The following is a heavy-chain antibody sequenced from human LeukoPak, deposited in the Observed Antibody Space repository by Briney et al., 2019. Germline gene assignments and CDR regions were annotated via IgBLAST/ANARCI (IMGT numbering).Heavy chain of an antibody. V-gene: IGHV3-7*03. CDR3: AASRTNYYYYMDV. CDR1: GFTFSGAW. Sequence: GGSLRLSCTASGFTFSGAWMTWVRQAPGKGLEWVANIREDGTEKNYVDSVKGRFTISRDNAKNSLYLQMNSLRAEDTALYYCAASRTNYYYYMDVWGKGATVTISS. CDR2: IREDGTEK. J-gene: IGHJ6*03. D-gene: IGHD2-2*01.